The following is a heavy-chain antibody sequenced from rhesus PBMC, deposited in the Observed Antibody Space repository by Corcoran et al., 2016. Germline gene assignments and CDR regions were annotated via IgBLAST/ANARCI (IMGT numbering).Heavy chain of an antibody. Sequence: QVQLQESGPGLVKPSETLSLTCAVSGYSISTGYDWSWIRQPPGKGLEWIGYIDGSSRSTNNNPSHKGRVTISKDTSKNQFSLRLSSVTAADTAVYYCADVDFDYWGQGVLVTVSS. CDR3: ADVDFDY. V-gene: IGHV4-127*01. CDR1: GYSISTGYD. CDR2: IDGSSRST. J-gene: IGHJ4*01.